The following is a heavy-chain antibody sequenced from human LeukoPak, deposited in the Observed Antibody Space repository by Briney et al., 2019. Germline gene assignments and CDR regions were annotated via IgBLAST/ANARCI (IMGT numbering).Heavy chain of an antibody. CDR2: FSGRGAGT. CDR3: AKNTNSKPDN. CDR1: GFTFSSYA. V-gene: IGHV3-23*01. D-gene: IGHD2-8*01. J-gene: IGHJ4*02. Sequence: GGSLRLSCAASGFTFSSYAMHWVRQAPGKGLEWVSTFSGRGAGTYYADSVKGRFTISRDNSKNTLYLQMNSLRADDTAVYYCAKNTNSKPDNWGQGTLVTVSS.